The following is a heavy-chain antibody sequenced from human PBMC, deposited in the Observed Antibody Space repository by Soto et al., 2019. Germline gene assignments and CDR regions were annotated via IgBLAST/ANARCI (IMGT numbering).Heavy chain of an antibody. D-gene: IGHD6-13*01. CDR3: AREERSYSSSAYFDY. V-gene: IGHV1-2*04. J-gene: IGHJ4*02. CDR1: GYTFTGYY. CDR2: INPNSGGT. Sequence: ASVKVSCKASGYTFTGYYMHWVRQAPGQGLEWMGWINPNSGGTNYAQKFQGWVTMTRDTSISTAYMELSRLRSDDTAVYYCAREERSYSSSAYFDYWGQGTLVTVSS.